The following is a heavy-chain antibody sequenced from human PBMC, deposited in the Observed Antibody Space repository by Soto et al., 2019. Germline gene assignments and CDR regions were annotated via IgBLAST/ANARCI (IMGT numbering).Heavy chain of an antibody. CDR2: IIPIFGTA. D-gene: IGHD2-15*01. CDR3: AMARDIVVVVAATPESAPGAFVF. J-gene: IGHJ3*01. Sequence: QVQLVQSGAEVQKPGSSVKVSCKASGGTFSSYAISWVRQAPGQGLEWMGGIIPIFGTANYAQKFQGRVTIPADESTCTAYMELGSLRSEDTAVYYCAMARDIVVVVAATPESAPGAFVFWGQGTMVTVSS. V-gene: IGHV1-69*01. CDR1: GGTFSSYA.